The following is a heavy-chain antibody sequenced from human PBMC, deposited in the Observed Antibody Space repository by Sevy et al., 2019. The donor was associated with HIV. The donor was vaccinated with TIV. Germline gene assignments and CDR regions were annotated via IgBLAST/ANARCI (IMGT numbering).Heavy chain of an antibody. CDR2: INQDGSTQ. CDR3: ARAIAAAAGF. V-gene: IGHV3-7*01. J-gene: IGHJ4*02. Sequence: GGSLRLSCAASGFSLNSFWMNWVRQTPGKGLEWLANINQDGSTQYYAASVKGRFTISRDNAKNLVYLQMNTMRPEDTGLYYCARAIAAAAGFWGQGTLVTVSS. D-gene: IGHD6-13*01. CDR1: GFSLNSFW.